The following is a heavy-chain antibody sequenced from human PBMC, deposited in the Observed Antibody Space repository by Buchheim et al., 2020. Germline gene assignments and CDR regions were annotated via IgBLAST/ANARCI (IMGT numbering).Heavy chain of an antibody. V-gene: IGHV3-30-3*01. J-gene: IGHJ4*02. CDR3: ARGRMSCSGGSCYRYYFDY. D-gene: IGHD2-15*01. CDR2: ISYDGSNK. CDR1: GFTFSSYA. Sequence: QVQLVESGGGVVQPGRSLRLSCAASGFTFSSYAMHWVRQAPGKGLEWVAVISYDGSNKYYADSVKGRFTISRDNSKNTLYLQMNSLRAEDTAVYYCARGRMSCSGGSCYRYYFDYWGQGTL.